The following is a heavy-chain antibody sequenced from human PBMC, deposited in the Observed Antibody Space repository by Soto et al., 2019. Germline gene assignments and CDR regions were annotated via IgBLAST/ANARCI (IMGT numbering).Heavy chain of an antibody. D-gene: IGHD6-19*01. V-gene: IGHV3-21*01. CDR1: GFAFSNFA. CDR2: ISGGSDFI. Sequence: EVQLVESGGGLVKPGGSLRLSCEASGFAFSNFAMNWVRQAPGRGLEWVSSISGGSDFIYYTDSVKGRFTISRDNAKNTLYLQMTGLGGDDMAVYYCARDLLSGANYYAYWGQGTLVTVSS. CDR3: ARDLLSGANYYAY. J-gene: IGHJ4*02.